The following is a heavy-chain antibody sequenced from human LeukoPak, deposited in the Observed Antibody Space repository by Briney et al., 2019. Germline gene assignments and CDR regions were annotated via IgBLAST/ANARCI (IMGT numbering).Heavy chain of an antibody. J-gene: IGHJ4*02. D-gene: IGHD3-22*01. V-gene: IGHV4-31*03. CDR3: ARDAETYYYDSSGYIGLLYFDY. CDR2: IYYSGST. CDR1: GGSISSGGYY. Sequence: SQTLSLTCTVSGGSISSGGYYWSWIRQHPGKGLEWIGYIYYSGSTYYNPSLKSRVTISVDTSKNQFSLKLSSVTAADTAVYYCARDAETYYYDSSGYIGLLYFDYWGQGTPVTVSS.